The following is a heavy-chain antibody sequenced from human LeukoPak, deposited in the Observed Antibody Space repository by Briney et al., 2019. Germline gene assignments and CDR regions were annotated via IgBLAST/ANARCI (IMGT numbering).Heavy chain of an antibody. CDR3: ARRWSFDY. Sequence: GGSLRLSCAASGFTFRDYAMSWVRQAPGKGLEWVSVLGGSPNTADYADSVKGRFTISRDNSKNTLYLQMNSLRAEDTAVYYCARRWSFDYWGQGTLVTVSS. CDR2: LGGSPNTA. D-gene: IGHD6-13*01. V-gene: IGHV3-23*01. CDR1: GFTFRDYA. J-gene: IGHJ4*02.